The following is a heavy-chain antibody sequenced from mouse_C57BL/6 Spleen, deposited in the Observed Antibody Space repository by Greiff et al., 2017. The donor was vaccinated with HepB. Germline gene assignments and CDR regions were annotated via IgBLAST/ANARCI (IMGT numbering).Heavy chain of an antibody. CDR2: INYDGSST. D-gene: IGHD1-1*01. CDR1: GFTFSDYY. J-gene: IGHJ3*01. Sequence: EVQVVESEGGLVQPGSSMKLSCTASGFTFSDYYMAWVRQVPEKGLEWVANINYDGSSTYYLDSLKSRFIISRDNAKNILYLQMSSLKSEDTATYYCARGGDGSSYDWFAYWGQGTLVTVSA. V-gene: IGHV5-16*01. CDR3: ARGGDGSSYDWFAY.